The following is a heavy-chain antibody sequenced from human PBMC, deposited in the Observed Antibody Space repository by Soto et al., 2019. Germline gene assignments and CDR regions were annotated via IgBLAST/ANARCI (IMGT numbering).Heavy chain of an antibody. Sequence: SETLSLTCTVSGGSINDFYWSWIRQPPGKGLEWIGYIYYSGSTYYNPSLKSRVTISVDTSKNQFSLKLSSVTAADTAVYYCARDYGDYGGWFDPWGQGTLVTVSS. CDR2: IYYSGST. CDR3: ARDYGDYGGWFDP. D-gene: IGHD4-17*01. J-gene: IGHJ5*02. CDR1: GGSINDFY. V-gene: IGHV4-59*12.